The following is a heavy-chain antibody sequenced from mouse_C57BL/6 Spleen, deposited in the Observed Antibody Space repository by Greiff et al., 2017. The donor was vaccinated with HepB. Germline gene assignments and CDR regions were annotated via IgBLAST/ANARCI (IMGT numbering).Heavy chain of an antibody. J-gene: IGHJ2*01. CDR1: GYSFSSSW. V-gene: IGHV1-82*01. CDR3: AREGQPYYFDY. CDR2: IYPGDGDT. Sequence: QVQLQQSGPELVKPGASVKISCKASGYSFSSSWMNWVKQRPGKSLEWIGRIYPGDGDTNYNGKFKGKATLTADKSSSTAYMQLSSLTSEDSAVYCCAREGQPYYFDYWGQGTTLTVSS. D-gene: IGHD3-3*01.